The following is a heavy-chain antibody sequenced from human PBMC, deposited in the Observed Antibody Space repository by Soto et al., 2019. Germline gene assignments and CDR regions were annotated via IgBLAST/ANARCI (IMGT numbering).Heavy chain of an antibody. Sequence: PGGSLRLSCAASGFTFSNYEMNWVRQTPGKGVEWVSYISYTGSTIYYADSVRGRFTISRDNSKNSLYLQMKSLRAEDTAVYYCARGLRIYYDRSGLHYWGQGTLVTVSS. CDR1: GFTFSNYE. J-gene: IGHJ4*02. CDR3: ARGLRIYYDRSGLHY. V-gene: IGHV3-48*03. CDR2: ISYTGSTI. D-gene: IGHD3-22*01.